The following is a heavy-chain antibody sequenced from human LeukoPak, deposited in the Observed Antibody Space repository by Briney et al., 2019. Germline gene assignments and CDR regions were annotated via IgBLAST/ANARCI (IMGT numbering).Heavy chain of an antibody. V-gene: IGHV3-23*01. Sequence: GGSLRLSCAASGFTISSYAMSWIRQAPGKGLEWVSAISIGGATTHYADSVKGRFTISRDNSKNTMYLEVNSLRAEDTAIYYCAKEYKVGTTTKCFQHWGQGTLVTVSS. CDR2: ISIGGATT. J-gene: IGHJ1*01. D-gene: IGHD1-26*01. CDR3: AKEYKVGTTTKCFQH. CDR1: GFTISSYA.